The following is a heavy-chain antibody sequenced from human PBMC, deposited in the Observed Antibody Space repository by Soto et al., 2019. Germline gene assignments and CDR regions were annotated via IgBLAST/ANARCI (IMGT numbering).Heavy chain of an antibody. D-gene: IGHD6-13*01. CDR1: GGSISSGGYS. CDR3: AREGTMDSSSWSSFDY. CDR2: IYHSGST. Sequence: TLSLTCAVSGGSISSGGYSWSWIRQPPGKGLEWIGYIYHSGSTYYNPSLKSRVTISVDRSKNQFSLKLSSVTAADTAVYYCAREGTMDSSSWSSFDYWGQGTLVTVSS. J-gene: IGHJ4*02. V-gene: IGHV4-30-2*01.